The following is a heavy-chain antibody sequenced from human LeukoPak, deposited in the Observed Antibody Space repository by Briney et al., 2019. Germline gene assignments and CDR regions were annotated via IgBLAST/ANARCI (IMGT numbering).Heavy chain of an antibody. V-gene: IGHV4-34*01. Sequence: PSETLSLTCAVYGGSFSGYYWSWIRQPPGKGLEWIGEINHSGGTNYNPSLKSRVTISVDTSKNQFSLKLSSVTAADTAVYYCARLPDYWGQGTLVTVSS. CDR2: INHSGGT. J-gene: IGHJ4*02. CDR3: ARLPDY. CDR1: GGSFSGYY.